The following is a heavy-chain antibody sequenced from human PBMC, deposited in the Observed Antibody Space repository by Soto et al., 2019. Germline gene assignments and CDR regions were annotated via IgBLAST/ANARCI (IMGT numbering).Heavy chain of an antibody. CDR1: GGSFSGYY. V-gene: IGHV4-34*01. D-gene: IGHD3-16*01. CDR3: ARGPLDYDWNWFDP. J-gene: IGHJ5*02. Sequence: PSETLSLTCAVYGGSFSGYYWSWIRQPPGKGLEWIGEINHSGSTNYNPSLKSQVTISVDTAKNRFSLKLSSVTAADTAVYYCARGPLDYDWNWFDPWGQGTLVTVSS. CDR2: INHSGST.